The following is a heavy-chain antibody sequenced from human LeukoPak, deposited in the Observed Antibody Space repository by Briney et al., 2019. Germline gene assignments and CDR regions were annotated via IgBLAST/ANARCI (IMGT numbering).Heavy chain of an antibody. CDR3: ARGSDGWFAFDY. V-gene: IGHV3-66*01. D-gene: IGHD6-19*01. CDR2: IYTTGGK. J-gene: IGHJ4*02. Sequence: GGSLRLSCAASEFTVSSNYMAWVRQAPGKGLEWVSIIYTTGGKYYADSVKGRFTISRDNSKHTLYLQMNSLRAEDTAVYYCARGSDGWFAFDYWGQGILVTVSS. CDR1: EFTVSSNY.